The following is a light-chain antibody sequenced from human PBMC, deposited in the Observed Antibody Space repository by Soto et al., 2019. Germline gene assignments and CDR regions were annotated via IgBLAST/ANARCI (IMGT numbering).Light chain of an antibody. CDR3: AAWDDSLNGFWV. J-gene: IGLJ3*02. Sequence: QSALTQPPSASGTPGQRVTISCSGSSSNIGSNTVNWFQQLPGTAPKLLIYSNNQRPSGVPDRFSGSKSGTSASLAISGLQSEDEADYYCAAWDDSLNGFWVFGGGTQLTVL. CDR1: SSNIGSNT. V-gene: IGLV1-44*01. CDR2: SNN.